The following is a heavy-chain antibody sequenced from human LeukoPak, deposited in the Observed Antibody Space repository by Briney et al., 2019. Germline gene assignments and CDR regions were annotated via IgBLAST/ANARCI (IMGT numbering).Heavy chain of an antibody. J-gene: IGHJ4*01. CDR1: GYSFTSYW. D-gene: IGHD6-6*01. CDR2: FYPGDSDT. V-gene: IGHV5-51*01. CDR3: ARQAMYSSSANISY. Sequence: GESLKISCKGSGYSFTSYWIGWVRQMPGKGLEWLGIFYPGDSDTSYSPSFQGQVTFSADKSISTSYLQWSSLKASDTAMYYCARQAMYSSSANISYWGQGTLVTVSS.